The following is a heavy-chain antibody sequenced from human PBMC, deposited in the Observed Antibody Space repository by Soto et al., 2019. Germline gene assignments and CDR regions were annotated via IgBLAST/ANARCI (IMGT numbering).Heavy chain of an antibody. CDR1: GGSFSGGGYY. D-gene: IGHD3-3*01. Sequence: SETLSLTCTVSGGSFSGGGYYWSWIRQHPGKGLEWMGYISYSGSTKYKPSLQSRITISVDTSENQFSLRLTSVTAADTAVYFCARTSIFGVVLNAFDIWGQGTLVTVSS. V-gene: IGHV4-31*03. J-gene: IGHJ3*02. CDR3: ARTSIFGVVLNAFDI. CDR2: ISYSGST.